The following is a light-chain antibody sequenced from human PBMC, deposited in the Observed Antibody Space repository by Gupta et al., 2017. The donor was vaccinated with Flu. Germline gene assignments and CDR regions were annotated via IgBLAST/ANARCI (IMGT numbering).Light chain of an antibody. CDR3: QTWDSSTGV. Sequence: SSELTQPVSVSVSPGQIASITCSGDKLGDKYASWFQQKPGQSPLLVIYQDTKRPSGIPGRFSGSNSGNTATLTISGTQPMDEADYYCQTWDSSTGVFGGGTKLTVL. CDR2: QDT. J-gene: IGLJ2*01. CDR1: KLGDKY. V-gene: IGLV3-1*01.